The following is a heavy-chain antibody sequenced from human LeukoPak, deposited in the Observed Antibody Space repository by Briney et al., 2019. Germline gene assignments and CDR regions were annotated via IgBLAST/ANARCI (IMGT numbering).Heavy chain of an antibody. V-gene: IGHV4-39*01. CDR2: IYYSGST. CDR3: ASPKGLEPSTNLSR. Sequence: SETLSLTCTVSGGSISSSSYYWGWIRQPPGKGLEWIGSIYYSGSTYHNPSLKSRVTISVDTSKNQFSLKLSSVTAADTAVYYCASPKGLEPSTNLSRWGQGTLVTVSS. CDR1: GGSISSSSYY. D-gene: IGHD1-1*01. J-gene: IGHJ4*02.